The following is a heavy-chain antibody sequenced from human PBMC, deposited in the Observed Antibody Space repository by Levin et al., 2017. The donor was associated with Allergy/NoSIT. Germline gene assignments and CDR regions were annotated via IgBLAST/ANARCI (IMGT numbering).Heavy chain of an antibody. Sequence: PSETLSLTCTVSGGSVSSSSDYWGWIRQPPGKGLEWIGSIYYSGSTYYNPSLKSRVTISVDTSKNQFSLKLSSVTAADTAMYYCARHEFVAYYYYMDVWGKGTTVTVSS. J-gene: IGHJ6*03. V-gene: IGHV4-39*01. CDR2: IYYSGST. CDR3: ARHEFVAYYYYMDV. D-gene: IGHD3-10*01. CDR1: GGSVSSSSDY.